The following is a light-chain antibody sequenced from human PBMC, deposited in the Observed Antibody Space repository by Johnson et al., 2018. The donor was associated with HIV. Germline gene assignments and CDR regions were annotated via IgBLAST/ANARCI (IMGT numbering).Light chain of an antibody. CDR3: GTWHSALSGGGV. V-gene: IGLV1-51*02. CDR2: ENN. Sequence: QSVLTQPPSVSAAPGQKVTISCSGSSSNIGNNYVSWYQQLPGTAPNLLIYENNKRPSGIPDRFSGSKSGTSATLGITGLQTGDEADYYCGTWHSALSGGGVFGTGTRVTVL. CDR1: SSNIGNNY. J-gene: IGLJ1*01.